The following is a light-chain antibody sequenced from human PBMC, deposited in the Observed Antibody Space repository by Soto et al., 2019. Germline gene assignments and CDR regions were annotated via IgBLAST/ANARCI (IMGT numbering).Light chain of an antibody. Sequence: QSALTQPASVSGSPGQSITISCTGTSSDVGGYNLVSWYQQYPDKAPKLMIFDVNTRPSGVSNRFSGSKSGNTASLTISGLHAEDEADYYCSSYKSSSTLPYVFVTGTKVTVL. V-gene: IGLV2-14*01. J-gene: IGLJ1*01. CDR1: SSDVGGYNL. CDR2: DVN. CDR3: SSYKSSSTLPYV.